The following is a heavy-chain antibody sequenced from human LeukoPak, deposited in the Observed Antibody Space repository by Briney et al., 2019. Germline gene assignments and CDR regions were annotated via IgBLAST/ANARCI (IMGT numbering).Heavy chain of an antibody. Sequence: SETLSLTCTVSGGSISSYYWSWIRQPPGKGLEWIGYIYYSGSTNYNPSLKSRVTISVGTSKNQFSLKLSSVTAADTAVYYCARAGNDYVWGSYREFDYWGQGTLVTVSS. D-gene: IGHD3-16*02. CDR3: ARAGNDYVWGSYREFDY. CDR1: GGSISSYY. J-gene: IGHJ4*02. CDR2: IYYSGST. V-gene: IGHV4-59*01.